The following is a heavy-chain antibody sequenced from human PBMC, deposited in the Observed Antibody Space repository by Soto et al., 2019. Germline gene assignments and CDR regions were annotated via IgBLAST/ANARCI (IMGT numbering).Heavy chain of an antibody. J-gene: IGHJ6*02. CDR1: GFTFNDYS. CDR2: ISSSGTYI. D-gene: IGHD3-10*01. V-gene: IGHV3-21*01. CDR3: VRAGHVFDVHYYGMDL. Sequence: GGSLRLSCEASGFTFNDYSMDWVRQAPEKGLEWVSSISSSGTYIYYADSVKGRFAISRDNANNVMYLQMDTLRAEDTAVYYCVRAGHVFDVHYYGMDLWGQGTTVTVSS.